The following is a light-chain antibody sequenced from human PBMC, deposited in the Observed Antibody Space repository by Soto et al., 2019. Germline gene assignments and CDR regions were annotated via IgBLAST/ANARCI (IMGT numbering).Light chain of an antibody. J-gene: IGKJ1*01. Sequence: ELVWPPSPATLSWCPVERAPLSGRASQTVSSKLAWYQHKPGQAPRLLIYGAYNRATGIPARFSGSGSGTDFTLTIRSLETEDLAAYYCHQRKSWPRTGGKGTKGDIK. CDR3: HQRKSWPRT. CDR2: GAY. V-gene: IGKV3-11*01. CDR1: QTVSSK.